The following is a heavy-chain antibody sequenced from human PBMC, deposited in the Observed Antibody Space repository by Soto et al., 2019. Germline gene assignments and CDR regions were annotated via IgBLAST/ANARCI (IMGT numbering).Heavy chain of an antibody. CDR2: IYYSGST. CDR1: GGSISSGGYY. V-gene: IGHV4-31*03. CDR3: ARDRERVFDY. Sequence: PSETLSLTCTVSGGSISSGGYYWSWIRQHPGKGLEWIGYIYYSGSTYYNPSLKSRVTISVDTSKNQFSLKLNSVTAADTAVYYCARDRERVFDYWGQGTLVTVSS. J-gene: IGHJ4*02.